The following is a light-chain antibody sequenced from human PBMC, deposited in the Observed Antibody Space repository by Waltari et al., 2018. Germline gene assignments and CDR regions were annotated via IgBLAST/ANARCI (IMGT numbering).Light chain of an antibody. CDR2: DTS. CDR1: QSVSTN. Sequence: EIVMTQSPATLSVSPGERATLSCRASQSVSTNLAWYQQKPGQAPRLVIYDTSTRATGIPVRFSGLGSATEFTLTISSLQSEDFAVYYCQQYNGWPRTFGQGTKVEI. J-gene: IGKJ1*01. CDR3: QQYNGWPRT. V-gene: IGKV3-15*01.